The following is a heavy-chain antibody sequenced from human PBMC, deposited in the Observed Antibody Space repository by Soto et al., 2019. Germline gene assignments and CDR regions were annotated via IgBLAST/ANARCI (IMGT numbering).Heavy chain of an antibody. CDR3: TTGGEHFPIGYYYYYYMDV. V-gene: IGHV3-15*01. CDR2: IKSKTDGGTT. D-gene: IGHD2-21*01. CDR1: GFTFSNAW. J-gene: IGHJ6*03. Sequence: EVQLVESGGGLVKPGGSLRLSCAASGFTFSNAWMSWVRQAPGKGLEWVGRIKSKTDGGTTDYAAPVKGRFTISRDDSKNTLYLQMNSLKTEDTAVYYCTTGGEHFPIGYYYYYYMDVWGKGTTVTVSS.